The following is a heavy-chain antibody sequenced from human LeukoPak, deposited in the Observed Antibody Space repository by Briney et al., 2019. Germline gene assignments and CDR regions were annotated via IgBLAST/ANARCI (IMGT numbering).Heavy chain of an antibody. CDR2: IYYSGST. J-gene: IGHJ4*02. Sequence: SETLSLTCTVSGDSISGYYWSWIRQPPGKGLEWIGYIYYSGSTKYNPSLKSRVTISVDTSKNQFSLKLSSVTAADTAVYYCARSPSSSWPFDYWGQGTLVTVSS. D-gene: IGHD6-13*01. V-gene: IGHV4-59*12. CDR1: GDSISGYY. CDR3: ARSPSSSWPFDY.